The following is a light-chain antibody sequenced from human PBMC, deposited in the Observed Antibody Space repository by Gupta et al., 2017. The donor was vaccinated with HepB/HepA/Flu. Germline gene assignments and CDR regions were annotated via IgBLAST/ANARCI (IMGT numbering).Light chain of an antibody. V-gene: IGLV1-44*01. CDR1: SSNIGSNT. J-gene: IGLJ3*02. Sequence: QSVLTQPPSASGTPGPSVTLSCSVSSSNIGSNTVNWYQRLPGTAPKLLIYSNNQRPSGVPDRFSGSKSGTSASLAISGLQSEDEADYYCAAWDDSLNGWVFGGGTKLTVL. CDR3: AAWDDSLNGWV. CDR2: SNN.